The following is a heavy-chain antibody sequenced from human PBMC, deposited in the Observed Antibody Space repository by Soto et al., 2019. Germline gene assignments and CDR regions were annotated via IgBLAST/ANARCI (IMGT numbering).Heavy chain of an antibody. D-gene: IGHD1-1*01. CDR3: ERATHHDDNGDY. Sequence: SETLSLTCTVSGGSISSGGYYWSWIRQHPGKGLEWIGYIYYSGSTYYNPSLKSRVTISVDTSKNQFSLKLSSVTAADTAVYYCERATHHDDNGDYWGQGTLVTVSS. CDR2: IYYSGST. V-gene: IGHV4-31*03. J-gene: IGHJ4*02. CDR1: GGSISSGGYY.